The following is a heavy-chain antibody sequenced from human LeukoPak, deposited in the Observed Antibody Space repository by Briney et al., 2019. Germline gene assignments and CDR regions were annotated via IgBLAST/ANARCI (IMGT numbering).Heavy chain of an antibody. V-gene: IGHV3-64D*09. Sequence: GGSLRLSCSASGFIFSSHTMHWVRQAPGKGLEYVSAISNNGGSTYYADSVKGRFTISRDNSKNTLYLQMSSLRAEDTAVYYCAKGRGSSWSLLFFDSWGQGTLVTVSS. D-gene: IGHD2-15*01. J-gene: IGHJ4*02. CDR3: AKGRGSSWSLLFFDS. CDR1: GFIFSSHT. CDR2: ISNNGGST.